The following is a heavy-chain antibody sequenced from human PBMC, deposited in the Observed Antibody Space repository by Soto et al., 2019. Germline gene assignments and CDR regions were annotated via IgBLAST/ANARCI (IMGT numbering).Heavy chain of an antibody. CDR3: ARGYYYDSSGYYPGAFDI. CDR2: INPSGGST. J-gene: IGHJ3*02. D-gene: IGHD3-22*01. Sequence: PRPSVKVSCKASGYTFTSYYMHWVRQAPGQGLEWMGIINPSGGSTSYAQKFQGRVTMTRDTSTSTVYMELSSLRSEDTAVYYCARGYYYDSSGYYPGAFDIWGQGTMVTVSS. CDR1: GYTFTSYY. V-gene: IGHV1-46*01.